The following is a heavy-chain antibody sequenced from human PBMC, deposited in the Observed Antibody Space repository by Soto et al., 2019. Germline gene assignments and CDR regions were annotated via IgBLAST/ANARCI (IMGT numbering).Heavy chain of an antibody. CDR1: GGSISSYY. CDR2: VYYSGST. CDR3: ARGRQWLDD. V-gene: IGHV4-59*01. J-gene: IGHJ4*02. D-gene: IGHD6-19*01. Sequence: SETLSLTCTVSGGSISSYYWSWIRQPPGKGLEWIGYVYYSGSTNYNPSLKSRVTISVDTSKNQFSLELNSVTAADTAVYYCARGRQWLDDWGQGTLVTVSS.